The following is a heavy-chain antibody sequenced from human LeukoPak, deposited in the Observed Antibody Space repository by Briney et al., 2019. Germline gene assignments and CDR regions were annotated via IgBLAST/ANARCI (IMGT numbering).Heavy chain of an antibody. D-gene: IGHD5-12*01. J-gene: IGHJ4*02. Sequence: SETLSLTCTVSGGSIRSSYYYWGWIRQPPGKGLEWIGSIYDSGSTYYNPSLKSRVTISVDKSKNQFSLKLSSVTAADTAVYYCARVLSGYDQGYYFDYWGQGTLVTVSS. V-gene: IGHV4-39*07. CDR3: ARVLSGYDQGYYFDY. CDR2: IYDSGST. CDR1: GGSIRSSYYY.